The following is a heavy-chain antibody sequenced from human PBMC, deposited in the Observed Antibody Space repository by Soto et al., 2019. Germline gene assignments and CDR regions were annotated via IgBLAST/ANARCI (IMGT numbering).Heavy chain of an antibody. CDR3: GKVLVGATGHTDSDS. J-gene: IGHJ4*02. V-gene: IGHV4-39*01. Sequence: NPPETLSLTCTVSGGSIYRSGYYWGWIRQPPGRGLEWIGNIDYNGVTYSNPSLKSRVTISRDTSKNQFSLKLTSVTAADTALYYCGKVLVGATGHTDSDSWGPGTLVTVSS. CDR2: IDYNGVT. D-gene: IGHD2-15*01. CDR1: GGSIYRSGYY.